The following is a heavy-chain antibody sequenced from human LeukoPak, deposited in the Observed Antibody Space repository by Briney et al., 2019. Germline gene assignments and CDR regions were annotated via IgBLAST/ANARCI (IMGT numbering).Heavy chain of an antibody. CDR3: ARALWYGTGTTYYYYGMDV. CDR1: GGSISSYY. CDR2: IYYSGST. Sequence: SETLSLTCTVSGGSISSYYWSWIRQPPGKGLEWIGYIYYSGSTNYKLSLKSRVTISVDMSKNQFSLKLSSVTAADTAVYYCARALWYGTGTTYYYYGMDVWGQGTTVTVSS. D-gene: IGHD1-7*01. J-gene: IGHJ6*02. V-gene: IGHV4-59*01.